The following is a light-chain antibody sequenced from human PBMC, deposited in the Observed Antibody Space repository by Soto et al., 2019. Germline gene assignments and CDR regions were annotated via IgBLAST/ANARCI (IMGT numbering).Light chain of an antibody. V-gene: IGLV2-14*03. CDR3: SSYTAITTTRV. Sequence: QSALTQPASVSGSPGQSITISCTETSSDVGSYNYVSWYQQHPGKAPQLMIYDVSSRPSGVSHRFSGSKSGNTASLTISRLQTEDESYYFCSSYTAITTTRVFGGGTQLTVL. CDR1: SSDVGSYNY. J-gene: IGLJ2*01. CDR2: DVS.